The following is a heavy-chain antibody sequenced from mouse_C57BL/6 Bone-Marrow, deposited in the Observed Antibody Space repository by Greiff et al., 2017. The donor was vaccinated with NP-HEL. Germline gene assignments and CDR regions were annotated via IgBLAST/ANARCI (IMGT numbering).Heavy chain of an antibody. CDR2: IDPSDSYT. Sequence: QVHVKQPGAELVRPGTSVKLSCKASGYTFTSYWMHWVKQRPGQGLEWIGVIDPSDSYTNYTQKFKGKATLTVYTSSSTAYMQLSSLTSEDSAVYYCATSYDGYPHWYFDVWGTGTTVTVSS. D-gene: IGHD2-3*01. CDR3: ATSYDGYPHWYFDV. V-gene: IGHV1-59*01. CDR1: GYTFTSYW. J-gene: IGHJ1*03.